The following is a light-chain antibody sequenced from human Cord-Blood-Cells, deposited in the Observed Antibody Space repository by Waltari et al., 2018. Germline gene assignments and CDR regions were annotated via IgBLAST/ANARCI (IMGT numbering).Light chain of an antibody. V-gene: IGLV2-14*01. Sequence: SALTQPVSVSGSPGTSIPISCTGTSSDVGGYNYVSWYHQHPGKAPKLMIYAVSKRPSGVSNRFSGSKSGNTASLTISGLQAEDEADYYCSSYTSSSTVVFGGGTKLTVL. CDR3: SSYTSSSTVV. CDR1: SSDVGGYNY. J-gene: IGLJ2*01. CDR2: AVS.